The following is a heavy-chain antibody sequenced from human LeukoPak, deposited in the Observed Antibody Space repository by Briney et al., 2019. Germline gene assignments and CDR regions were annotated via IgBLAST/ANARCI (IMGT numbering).Heavy chain of an antibody. CDR3: ARRRRYSSSWSFDY. CDR1: GFTFSSYE. J-gene: IGHJ4*02. CDR2: ISSSGSTM. Sequence: PGGSLRLSCVVSGFTFSSYEMNWVRQAPGSGLEWVSYISSSGSTMYYADSVKGRFTISRDNAKNSLYLQMNSLRADDTAFYYRARRRRYSSSWSFDYWGQGTLVTVSS. D-gene: IGHD6-13*01. V-gene: IGHV3-48*03.